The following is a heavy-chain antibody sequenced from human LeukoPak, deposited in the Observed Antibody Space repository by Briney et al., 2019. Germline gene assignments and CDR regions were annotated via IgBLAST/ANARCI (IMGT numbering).Heavy chain of an antibody. CDR3: ARRKGYYGPGSFDY. CDR2: IYYSGST. D-gene: IGHD3-10*01. V-gene: IGHV4-39*01. Sequence: PSETLSLTCTVSGGSISSSSYYWGWIRQPPGKGLEWIGSIYYSGSTYYNPSLKSRVTISVDTSKNQFSLKLSSVTAADTAVYYCARRKGYYGPGSFDYWGQGTLVTVSS. CDR1: GGSISSSSYY. J-gene: IGHJ4*02.